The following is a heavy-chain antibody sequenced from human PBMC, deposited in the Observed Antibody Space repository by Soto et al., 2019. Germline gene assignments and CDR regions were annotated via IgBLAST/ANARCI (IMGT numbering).Heavy chain of an antibody. CDR1: GYTFTGYY. J-gene: IGHJ4*02. CDR3: ARDLSYYGFGSYYYPNIYFAY. CDR2: INPNSGGT. D-gene: IGHD3-10*01. V-gene: IGHV1-2*04. Sequence: GASVKVSCEASGYTFTGYYMHWVRQAPGQGLEWMGWINPNSGGTNYAQKFQGWVTMTRDTSISTAYMELSRLRSDDTAVYYCARDLSYYGFGSYYYPNIYFAYWGQGTLVTVSS.